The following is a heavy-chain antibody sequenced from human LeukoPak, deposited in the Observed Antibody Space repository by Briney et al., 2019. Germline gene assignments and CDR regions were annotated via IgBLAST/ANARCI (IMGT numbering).Heavy chain of an antibody. CDR3: AKVPGIFGGANDY. V-gene: IGHV3-23*01. CDR1: GFTFSSYA. CDR2: ISGSGGST. J-gene: IGHJ4*02. D-gene: IGHD3-16*01. Sequence: GGSLRLSCAASGFTFSSYAMSWVRQAPGKGLEWVSAISGSGGSTYYADSVKGRFTISRDNSKNTLYLQMNSLRAENTAVYYCAKVPGIFGGANDYWGQGTLVTVSS.